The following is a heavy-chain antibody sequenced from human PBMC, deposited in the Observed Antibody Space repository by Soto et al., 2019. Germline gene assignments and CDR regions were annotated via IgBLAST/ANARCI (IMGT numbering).Heavy chain of an antibody. D-gene: IGHD3-22*01. CDR3: ARALGYYDSGGYYPFDY. J-gene: IGHJ4*02. Sequence: ASVKVSCKASGYTFTGYYMHWVRQAPGQGLEWMGWINPNSGGTNYAQKFQGRVTMTRDTSISTAYMELSRLRSDDTAVYYCARALGYYDSGGYYPFDYWGQGTLVTVSS. V-gene: IGHV1-2*02. CDR2: INPNSGGT. CDR1: GYTFTGYY.